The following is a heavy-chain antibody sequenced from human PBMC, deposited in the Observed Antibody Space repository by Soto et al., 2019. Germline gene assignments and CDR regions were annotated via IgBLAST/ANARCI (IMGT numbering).Heavy chain of an antibody. CDR2: ISGSGGST. CDR1: GFTFSSYA. CDR3: AKPKSMVRGVIKSGGMDV. J-gene: IGHJ6*02. Sequence: PGGSLRLSCAASGFTFSSYAMIWVRQAPGKGLEWVSAISGSGGSTYYADSVKGRFTISRDNSKNTLYLQMNSLGAEDTAVYYCAKPKSMVRGVIKSGGMDVWGQGTTVTVSS. D-gene: IGHD3-10*01. V-gene: IGHV3-23*01.